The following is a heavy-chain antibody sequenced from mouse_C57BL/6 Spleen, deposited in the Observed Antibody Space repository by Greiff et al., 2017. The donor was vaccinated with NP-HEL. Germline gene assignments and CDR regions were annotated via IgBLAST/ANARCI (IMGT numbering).Heavy chain of an antibody. Sequence: QVQLQQSGPGLVQPSQSLSITCTVSGFSLTSYGVHWVRQSPGKGLEWLGVIWRGGSTDYNAAFMSRLSITKDNSKSQVFFKMNSLQADDTAIYYCAKPLFYYGYEYYAMDYWGQGTSVTVSS. J-gene: IGHJ4*01. CDR2: IWRGGST. CDR3: AKPLFYYGYEYYAMDY. D-gene: IGHD2-2*01. CDR1: GFSLTSYG. V-gene: IGHV2-5*01.